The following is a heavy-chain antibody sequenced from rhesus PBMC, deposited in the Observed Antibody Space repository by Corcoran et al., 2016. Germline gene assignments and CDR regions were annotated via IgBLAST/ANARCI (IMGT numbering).Heavy chain of an antibody. CDR2: ITYSGST. V-gene: IGHV4-122*02. Sequence: QVQLQESGPGLVKPSETLSLPCAVSGGSISSGYYYWSWIRQPPGKGLEWSGYITYSGSTSYNPSLKSRVTISRDTSKNQFSLKLSSVTAADTAVYYCARYSPGDYWGQGVLVTVSS. CDR1: GGSISSGYYY. CDR3: ARYSPGDY. J-gene: IGHJ4*01.